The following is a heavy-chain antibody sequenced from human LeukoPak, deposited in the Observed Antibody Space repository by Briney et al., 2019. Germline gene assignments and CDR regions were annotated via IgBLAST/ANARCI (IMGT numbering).Heavy chain of an antibody. D-gene: IGHD1-1*01. J-gene: IGHJ6*03. CDR1: GGTFSSYA. V-gene: IGHV1-69*13. CDR2: IIPIFGTA. Sequence: ASVKVSCKASGGTFSSYAISWVRQAPGQGLEWMGGIIPIFGTANYAQKFQGRVTITADESTSTAYMELRSLRSADTAVYYCARGPTGYNWNDVSLRGYYYYYMDVWGKGTTVTVSS. CDR3: ARGPTGYNWNDVSLRGYYYYYMDV.